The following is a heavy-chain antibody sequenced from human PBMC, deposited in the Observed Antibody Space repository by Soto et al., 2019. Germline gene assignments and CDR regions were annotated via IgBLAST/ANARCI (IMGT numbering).Heavy chain of an antibody. V-gene: IGHV2-5*01. CDR3: VHSPSSSPSGY. CDR2: IYWNEDR. CDR1: GFSLSTYGMG. J-gene: IGHJ4*02. Sequence: QITLKESGPTLVKPTQTLTLTCTFSGFSLSTYGMGVGWIRQPPGKAPEWLALIYWNEDRRYSPSLKSRLTITKDTSKKQVVLTMTNMDPVDTATYYCVHSPSSSPSGYWGQGTLVTVSS. D-gene: IGHD6-13*01.